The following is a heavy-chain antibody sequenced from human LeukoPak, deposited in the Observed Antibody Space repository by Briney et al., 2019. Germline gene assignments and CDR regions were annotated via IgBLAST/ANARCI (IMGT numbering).Heavy chain of an antibody. CDR3: AKSPGQIQLDYFDY. Sequence: GGSLRLSCAASGFTFNNHAMSWVRQAPGMGLEWVSTISGSGVTTYYADFVRGLFTISRDNSKTTLYMQLNSLRPDDMAIYYCAKSPGQIQLDYFDYWGQGTLVTVSS. J-gene: IGHJ4*02. V-gene: IGHV3-23*01. CDR2: ISGSGVTT. D-gene: IGHD1-1*01. CDR1: GFTFNNHA.